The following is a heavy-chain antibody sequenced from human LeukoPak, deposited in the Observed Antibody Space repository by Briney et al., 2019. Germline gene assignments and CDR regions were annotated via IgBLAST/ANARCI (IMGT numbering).Heavy chain of an antibody. CDR3: ARDRQLWLDY. J-gene: IGHJ4*02. CDR2: IYYSGST. CDR1: GVSISSYY. D-gene: IGHD5-18*01. V-gene: IGHV4-59*01. Sequence: SETLSLTCTVSGVSISSYYWSWIRQPPGKGLEWIGYIYYSGSTNYNPSLKSRVTISVDTSKNQFSLKLSSVTAADTAVYYCARDRQLWLDYWGQGTLVTVSS.